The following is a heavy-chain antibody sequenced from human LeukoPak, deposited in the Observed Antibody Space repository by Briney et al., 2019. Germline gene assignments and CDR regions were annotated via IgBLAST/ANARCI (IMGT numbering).Heavy chain of an antibody. CDR1: GFTVSRNY. V-gene: IGHV3-66*01. CDR3: ARDSAAAPPCVN. J-gene: IGHJ4*02. D-gene: IGHD6-13*01. CDR2: IYSGGST. Sequence: GGSLRLSCAASGFTVSRNYMTWVRQAPGKGLEWVSLIYSGGSTYYADSVKGRFIISRDNSKNTLYLQRNSLRAEDTAVYYWARDSAAAPPCVNWGQGTLVTVSS.